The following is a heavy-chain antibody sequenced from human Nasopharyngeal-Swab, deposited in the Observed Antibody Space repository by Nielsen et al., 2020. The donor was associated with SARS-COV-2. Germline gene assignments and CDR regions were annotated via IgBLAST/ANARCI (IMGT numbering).Heavy chain of an antibody. CDR3: TRGGYGDYGLYYFDY. D-gene: IGHD4-17*01. Sequence: GESLKISCPASGFTFGDYAMSWVRQAPGKGLEWVGFIRSKAYGGTTEYAASVKGRFTISRDDSKSIAYLQMNSLKTEDTAVYYCTRGGYGDYGLYYFDYWGQGTLVTVPS. CDR2: IRSKAYGGTT. V-gene: IGHV3-49*04. J-gene: IGHJ4*02. CDR1: GFTFGDYA.